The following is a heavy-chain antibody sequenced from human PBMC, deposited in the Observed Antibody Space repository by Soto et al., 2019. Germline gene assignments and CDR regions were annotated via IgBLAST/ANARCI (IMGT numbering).Heavy chain of an antibody. CDR1: VFTFINDA. V-gene: IGHV3-23*01. D-gene: IGHD1-26*01. CDR3: AKDRELLRAFDL. Sequence: GWSLRLSCAASVFTFINDAMSWVRQAPGKGLEWVSGISASGGRTYYADSVKGRFTISRDNSKNTMSLQMNSLRAEDTAVYKCAKDRELLRAFDLWGQGTMVTVSS. CDR2: ISASGGRT. J-gene: IGHJ3*01.